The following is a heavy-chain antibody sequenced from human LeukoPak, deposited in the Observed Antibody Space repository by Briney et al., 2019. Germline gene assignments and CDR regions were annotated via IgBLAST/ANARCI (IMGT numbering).Heavy chain of an antibody. V-gene: IGHV1-69*13. D-gene: IGHD6-19*01. CDR1: GGTFSSYA. Sequence: GASVKVSCTASGGTFSSYAISWVRQAPGQGLEWMGGIIPIFGTANYAQKFQGRVTITADESTSTAYMELSSLRSEDTAVYYCARDRYSSGWDSYGMDVWGQGTTVTVSS. J-gene: IGHJ6*02. CDR2: IIPIFGTA. CDR3: ARDRYSSGWDSYGMDV.